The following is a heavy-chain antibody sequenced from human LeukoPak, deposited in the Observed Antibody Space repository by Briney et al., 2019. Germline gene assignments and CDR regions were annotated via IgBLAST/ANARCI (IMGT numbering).Heavy chain of an antibody. J-gene: IGHJ4*02. Sequence: PSETLSLTCTVSGGSISSGGYYWSWIRQHPGKGLEWIGYIYYSGSTYYNPSLKSRVTISVDTSKNQFSLKLSSVTAADTAVYYCARDGDAGGGTDYWGQGTLVTVSS. D-gene: IGHD3-16*01. CDR3: ARDGDAGGGTDY. CDR1: GGSISSGGYY. V-gene: IGHV4-31*03. CDR2: IYYSGST.